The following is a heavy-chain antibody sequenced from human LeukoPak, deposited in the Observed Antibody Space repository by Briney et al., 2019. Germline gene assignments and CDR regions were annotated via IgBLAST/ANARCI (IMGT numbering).Heavy chain of an antibody. J-gene: IGHJ6*03. CDR1: DGSIRNYY. CDR3: ARGAGSYVSYMDV. Sequence: SETLSLTCIVSDGSIRNYYWSWIRQPAGKGLEWIGRIYTSGSSKYNPSLRSRVTMSVDKSKSHFSLRLTSVTAADTAIYYCARGAGSYVSYMDVWGKGTAVTVSS. CDR2: IYTSGSS. V-gene: IGHV4-4*07. D-gene: IGHD1-26*01.